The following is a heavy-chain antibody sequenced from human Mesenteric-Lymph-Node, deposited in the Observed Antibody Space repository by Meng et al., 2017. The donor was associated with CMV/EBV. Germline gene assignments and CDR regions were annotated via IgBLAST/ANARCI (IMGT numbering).Heavy chain of an antibody. CDR3: ATGSSWSPFDY. D-gene: IGHD6-13*01. CDR1: GYSISSVYY. J-gene: IGHJ4*02. CDR2: ITFSGGAT. V-gene: IGHV3-23*01. Sequence: ETLSLTCTVSGYSISSVYYWGWIRQPPGKGLEWVSTITFSGGATYYADSVKGRFTISRDNSRDTMYLQVNSLTAEDAAVYYCATGSSWSPFDYWGLGTLVTVSS.